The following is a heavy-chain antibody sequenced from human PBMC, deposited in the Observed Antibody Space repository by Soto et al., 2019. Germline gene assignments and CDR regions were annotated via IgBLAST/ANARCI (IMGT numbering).Heavy chain of an antibody. V-gene: IGHV3-33*01. Sequence: PGGSLRLSCAASGFTFSSYGMHWVRQAPGKGLEWVAVIWFNGRNKYYADSVKGRFTISRDNSKNTLYLQMSSLRAEDTAVYYCAREKGASRYYFGLDVWGRGTTVTVSS. J-gene: IGHJ6*02. D-gene: IGHD2-2*01. CDR3: AREKGASRYYFGLDV. CDR2: IWFNGRNK. CDR1: GFTFSSYG.